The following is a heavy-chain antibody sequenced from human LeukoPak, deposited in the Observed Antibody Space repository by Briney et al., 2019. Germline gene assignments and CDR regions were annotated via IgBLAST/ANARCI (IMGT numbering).Heavy chain of an antibody. CDR2: INWDSGTI. CDR1: GFSFEDYA. CDR3: AKGAIPKYYYYYMDV. D-gene: IGHD2-2*02. V-gene: IGHV3-9*01. Sequence: PGRSLRLSCAGSGFSFEDYAMYWVRHAPGKGLEWVSGINWDSGTIAYADSVKGRFTISRDNAKNSLYLQMNSLRAEDTALYYCAKGAIPKYYYYYMDVWGKGTTVTVSS. J-gene: IGHJ6*03.